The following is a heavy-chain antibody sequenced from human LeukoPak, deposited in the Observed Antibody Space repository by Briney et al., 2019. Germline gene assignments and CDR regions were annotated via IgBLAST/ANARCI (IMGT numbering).Heavy chain of an antibody. CDR3: AATDYSNHNYYYYGMDV. CDR2: FDPEDGET. V-gene: IGHV1-24*01. CDR1: GYTLTELS. D-gene: IGHD4-4*01. J-gene: IGHJ6*02. Sequence: ASVKVSCKVSGYTLTELSMHWVRQAPGKGLEWMGGFDPEDGETIYAQKFQGRVTMTEDTSTDTAYMELSSLRSEDTAVYYCAATDYSNHNYYYYGMDVWGRGTTVTVSS.